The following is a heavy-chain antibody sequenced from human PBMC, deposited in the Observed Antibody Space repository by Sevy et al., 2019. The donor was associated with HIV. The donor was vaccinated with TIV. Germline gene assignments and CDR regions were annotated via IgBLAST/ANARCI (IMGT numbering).Heavy chain of an antibody. V-gene: IGHV3-30*04. CDR2: TSYDGSHK. CDR3: ARGENDDEFFQY. D-gene: IGHD1-26*01. CDR1: GFIFSNFA. Sequence: GGSLRLSCTVSGFIFSNFAMHWVRQAPGKGLEWVAVTSYDGSHKYYADSVKGGITVSRDNSRNILSLEMSSLTRDDTAVYYCARGENDDEFFQYWGQGTLVTVSS. J-gene: IGHJ1*01.